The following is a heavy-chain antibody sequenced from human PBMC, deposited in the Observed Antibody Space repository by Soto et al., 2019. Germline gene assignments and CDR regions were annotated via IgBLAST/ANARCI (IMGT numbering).Heavy chain of an antibody. Sequence: QVQLVESGGGVVQPGRSLRLSCAASGFTFSSYAMHWVRQAPGEGLEWVAVISYDGGSNKYYADSVKGRFIISRDNSRNTLYLQMNSLRAEDTAVYYCARVVATITDYYYGMDVWGQGTTVTVSS. CDR2: ISYDGGSNK. J-gene: IGHJ6*02. CDR3: ARVVATITDYYYGMDV. V-gene: IGHV3-30-3*01. CDR1: GFTFSSYA. D-gene: IGHD5-12*01.